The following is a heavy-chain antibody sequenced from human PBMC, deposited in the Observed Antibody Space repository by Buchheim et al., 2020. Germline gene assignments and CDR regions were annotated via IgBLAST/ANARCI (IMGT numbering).Heavy chain of an antibody. J-gene: IGHJ4*02. V-gene: IGHV3-30-3*01. CDR1: GFTFSRFT. D-gene: IGHD3-22*01. CDR3: ARSIGANSGYYSGYFDY. CDR2: ISHDGSNQ. Sequence: QVQLVESGGGVVQPGTSLRLSCAASGFTFSRFTMHWVRQAPGKGLEWVALISHDGSNQYYTDFVKGRFIISRDNSRNTLYVQMTSLRAEDTAVYYCARSIGANSGYYSGYFDYWGQGAL.